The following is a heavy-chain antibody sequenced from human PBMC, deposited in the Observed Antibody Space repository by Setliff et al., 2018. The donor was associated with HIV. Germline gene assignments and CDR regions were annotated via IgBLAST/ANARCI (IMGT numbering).Heavy chain of an antibody. CDR2: INAGNGNT. V-gene: IGHV1-3*03. CDR3: ARERDSNGYQFDY. Sequence: GASVKVSCKASGYTFTSYAIHWVRQAPGQRLEWMGWINAGNGNTKYSQEFQGRVTITKDRSASTAYMEVSNLRSEDMAVYYCARERDSNGYQFDYWGQGTPVTVSS. D-gene: IGHD3-22*01. CDR1: GYTFTSYA. J-gene: IGHJ4*02.